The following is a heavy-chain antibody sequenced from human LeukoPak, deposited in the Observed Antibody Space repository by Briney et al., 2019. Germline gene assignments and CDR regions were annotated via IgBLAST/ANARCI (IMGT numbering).Heavy chain of an antibody. CDR2: ISAYNGNT. J-gene: IGHJ6*02. CDR3: ARVYYYYGMDV. Sequence: ASVKVSCKASGGTFSSYAISWVRQAPGQGLEWMGWISAYNGNTNYAQKLQGRVTMTTDTSTSTADMELRSLRSDDTAVYYCARVYYYYGMDVWGQGTTVTVSS. CDR1: GGTFSSYA. V-gene: IGHV1-18*01.